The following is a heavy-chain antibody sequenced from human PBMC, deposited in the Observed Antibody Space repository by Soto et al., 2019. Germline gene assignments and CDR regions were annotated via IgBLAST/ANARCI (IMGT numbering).Heavy chain of an antibody. CDR1: GFTFDDYT. CDR2: ISWSGNNV. Sequence: EVQLVESGGGLVQPGRSLRLSCAASGFTFDDYTIHWVRQTPGKGLEWVSSISWSGNNVDYRDSVKGRFTISRDNAKNSLYLHMNSLRVEDTALYYCVKGLNIDYNSAWFYFDYWGQGTVVTVSS. D-gene: IGHD6-19*01. CDR3: VKGLNIDYNSAWFYFDY. J-gene: IGHJ4*02. V-gene: IGHV3-9*01.